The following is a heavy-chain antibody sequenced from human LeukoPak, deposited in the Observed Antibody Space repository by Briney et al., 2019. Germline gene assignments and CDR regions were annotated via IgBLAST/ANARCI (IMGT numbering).Heavy chain of an antibody. V-gene: IGHV3-11*01. CDR3: ARDRTTYSSSSFDY. Sequence: GGALRLSCAASGFTFSDYYMTWIRQAPGKGLEWVSYISTGNIIYYADSVKGRFTISRDNGKNSLYLQMSSLRAEDTAVYYCARDRTTYSSSSFDYWGQGTLVTVSS. CDR1: GFTFSDYY. CDR2: ISTGNII. J-gene: IGHJ4*02. D-gene: IGHD6-6*01.